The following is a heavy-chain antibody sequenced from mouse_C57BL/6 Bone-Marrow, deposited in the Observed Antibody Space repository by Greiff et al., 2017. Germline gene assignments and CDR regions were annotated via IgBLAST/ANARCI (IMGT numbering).Heavy chain of an antibody. D-gene: IGHD3-2*02. V-gene: IGHV1-26*01. CDR2: INPNNGGT. CDR1: GYTFTDYY. Sequence: EVQLQQSGPELVKPGASVKISCKASGYTFTDYYMNWVKQSHGKSLEWIGDINPNNGGTSYNQKFKGKATLTVDKSSSTAYMELRSLTSEDSAVYYCARPRVRQLRLPFDYWGQGTTLTVSS. J-gene: IGHJ2*01. CDR3: ARPRVRQLRLPFDY.